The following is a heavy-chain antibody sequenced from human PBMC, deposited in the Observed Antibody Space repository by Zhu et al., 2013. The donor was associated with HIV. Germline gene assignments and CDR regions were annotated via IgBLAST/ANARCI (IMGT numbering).Heavy chain of an antibody. J-gene: IGHJ3*02. CDR3: AVVAAHPELQVAFDI. D-gene: IGHD2-15*01. V-gene: IGHV3-21*01. Sequence: VQLVESGGGLVKPGGSLRLSCAASGFTFSSYSMNWVRQAPGKGLEWVSSISSSSSYIYYADSVKGRFTISRDNAKNSLYLQMNSLRAEDTAVYYCAVVAAHPELQVAFDIWGQGTMVTVSS. CDR2: ISSSSSYI. CDR1: GFTFSSYS.